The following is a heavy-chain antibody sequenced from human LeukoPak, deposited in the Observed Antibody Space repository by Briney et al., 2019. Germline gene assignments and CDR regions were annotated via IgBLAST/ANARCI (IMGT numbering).Heavy chain of an antibody. J-gene: IGHJ5*02. CDR3: ARDGDYIGVAANYFDP. D-gene: IGHD4-17*01. CDR2: MDSNSGDT. CDR1: GFTFTSYD. V-gene: IGHV1-8*01. Sequence: ASVKVSCKASGFTFTSYDINWVRQATGQGLERMGWMDSNSGDTGYAQKFQGRVTLTRNTSINTAYMHLYSLTSEDTAVYYCARDGDYIGVAANYFDPWGQGTLVTVSS.